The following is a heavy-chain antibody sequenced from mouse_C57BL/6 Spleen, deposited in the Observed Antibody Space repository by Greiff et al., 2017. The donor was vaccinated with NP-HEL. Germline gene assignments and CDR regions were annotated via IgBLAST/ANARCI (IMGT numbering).Heavy chain of an antibody. CDR1: GYAFSSSW. V-gene: IGHV1-82*01. D-gene: IGHD2-4*01. Sequence: VQLQQSGPELVKPGASVKFSCKASGYAFSSSWMNWVKQRPGKGLEWIGRIYPGDGDTNYNGKFKGKATLTADTSSSTAYMQLSSLTSEDSAVYFCAVIYYDYDVGYWGQGTTLTVSS. CDR2: IYPGDGDT. J-gene: IGHJ2*01. CDR3: AVIYYDYDVGY.